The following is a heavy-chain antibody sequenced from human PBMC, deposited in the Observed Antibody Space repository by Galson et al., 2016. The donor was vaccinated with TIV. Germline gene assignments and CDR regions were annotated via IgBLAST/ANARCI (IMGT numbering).Heavy chain of an antibody. J-gene: IGHJ5*02. CDR2: INPTGDSA. Sequence: SVKVSCKASGFTFTKYYMHWVRQAPGQGLEWLGFINPTGDSARSAQKFQGRVTMTRDTSTNTVSLELSSLTSEDTAVYYCARDNREADLAWWFDPWGQGTLVTVSS. V-gene: IGHV1-46*01. CDR1: GFTFTKYY. CDR3: ARDNREADLAWWFDP. D-gene: IGHD5-24*01.